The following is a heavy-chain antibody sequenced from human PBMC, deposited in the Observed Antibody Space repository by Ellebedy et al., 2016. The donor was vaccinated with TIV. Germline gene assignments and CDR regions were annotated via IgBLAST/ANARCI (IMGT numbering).Heavy chain of an antibody. CDR3: ARTSGAGSFYH. J-gene: IGHJ4*02. V-gene: IGHV1-2*04. CDR2: INPNSGAT. Sequence: AASVKVSCKTSGYPFTAYYMHWVRQAPGQGLEWMGWINPNSGATNYAQKFQGWVTMTRDTSISTAYMELSRLRSDDTAVYFCARTSGAGSFYHWGQGPLVTVSS. CDR1: GYPFTAYY. D-gene: IGHD1-26*01.